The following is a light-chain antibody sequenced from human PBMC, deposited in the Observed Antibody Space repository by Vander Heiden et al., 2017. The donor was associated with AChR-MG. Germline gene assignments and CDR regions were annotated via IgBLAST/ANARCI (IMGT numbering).Light chain of an antibody. Sequence: IVLTLSPGTLSLSPGDRASLSCRASQTVSSSYLAWYQQKPGQAPRLLIYCASSRATGIPDRFSGSGSGTDFTLTISSLEPEDFAVYYCQQYGSSRVTFGQGTKLEIK. V-gene: IGKV3-20*01. J-gene: IGKJ2*01. CDR1: QTVSSSY. CDR3: QQYGSSRVT. CDR2: CAS.